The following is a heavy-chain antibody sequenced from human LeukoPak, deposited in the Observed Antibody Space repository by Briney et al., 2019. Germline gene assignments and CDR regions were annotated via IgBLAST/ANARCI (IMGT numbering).Heavy chain of an antibody. V-gene: IGHV4-34*01. CDR1: GGSFSGYY. J-gene: IGHJ5*02. D-gene: IGHD6-6*01. CDR3: ARGEAARRGWFDP. Sequence: SETLSLTCAVYGGSFSGYYWSWIRQPPGKGLEWIGEINHSGSTNYNPSLKSRVTISVDTSKNQFSLKLSSVTAADTAVYYCARGEAARRGWFDPWGQGTLVTVSS. CDR2: INHSGST.